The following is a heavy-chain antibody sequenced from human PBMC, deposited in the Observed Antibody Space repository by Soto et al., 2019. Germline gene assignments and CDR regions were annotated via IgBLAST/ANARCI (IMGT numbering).Heavy chain of an antibody. J-gene: IGHJ6*02. CDR1: GYSFTSYW. CDR2: IDPSDSYT. D-gene: IGHD3-10*01. Sequence: PGESLKISCKGSGYSFTSYWISWVRQMPGKGLEWMGRIDPSDSYTNYSPSFQGHVTISADKSISTAYLQWSSLKASDTAMYYCARFRYDDYYGSGSPPYYGMDVWGQGTTVTVSS. CDR3: ARFRYDDYYGSGSPPYYGMDV. V-gene: IGHV5-10-1*01.